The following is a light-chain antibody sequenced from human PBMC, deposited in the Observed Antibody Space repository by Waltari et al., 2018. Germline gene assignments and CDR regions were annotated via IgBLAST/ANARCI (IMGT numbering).Light chain of an antibody. CDR3: QQRYNWPPLT. Sequence: VVLTQSPVTLSLSPGETATLSCRASQTIGTYLAWYRHKLGQSPRLLIYDASTRATGIPARFSGSGSGTDFTLTISGLEAEDSAFYYCQQRYNWPPLTFGGGTKVQTK. J-gene: IGKJ4*01. CDR2: DAS. CDR1: QTIGTY. V-gene: IGKV3-11*01.